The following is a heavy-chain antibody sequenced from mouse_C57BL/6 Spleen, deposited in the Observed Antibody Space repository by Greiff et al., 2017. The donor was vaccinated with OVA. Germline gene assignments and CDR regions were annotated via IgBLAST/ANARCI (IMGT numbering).Heavy chain of an antibody. Sequence: EVQRVESGPGLVKPSQSLSLTCSVTGYSITSGYYWNWIRQFPGNKLEWMGYISYDGSNNYNPSLKNRVSITRDTPKNQFFLKLNSVTTEDTATYYCARLYYYGSSYYDYWGQGTTLTVSS. CDR3: ARLYYYGSSYYDY. V-gene: IGHV3-6*01. D-gene: IGHD1-1*01. J-gene: IGHJ2*01. CDR1: GYSITSGYY. CDR2: ISYDGSN.